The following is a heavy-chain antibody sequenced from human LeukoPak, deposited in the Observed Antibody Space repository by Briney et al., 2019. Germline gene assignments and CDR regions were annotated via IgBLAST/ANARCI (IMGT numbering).Heavy chain of an antibody. CDR3: ARQGNGGAQGAFDI. CDR2: ISTYNGNT. J-gene: IGHJ3*02. CDR1: GYMFIHYR. Sequence: GASVKVSCKASGYMFIHYRIGWVRQAPGQGLEWMGWISTYNGNTKYAQKLQGRVTMTTDTSTSTAYMELRSLRSDDTAVYYCARQGNGGAQGAFDIWGQGTMVTVSS. D-gene: IGHD3-16*01. V-gene: IGHV1-18*01.